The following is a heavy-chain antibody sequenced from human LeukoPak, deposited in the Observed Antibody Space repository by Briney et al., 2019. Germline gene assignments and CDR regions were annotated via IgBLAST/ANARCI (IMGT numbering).Heavy chain of an antibody. Sequence: PSETLSLTCTVSGGSISPYYWSWIRQTPGKGLEWIGYIYYSGSTNYNPSLKSRVTISVDASKNQFSLKLTSMTAADTAVYYCARGPPGGQFDPWGQGTLVTVSS. D-gene: IGHD3-10*01. CDR1: GGSISPYY. V-gene: IGHV4-59*01. CDR3: ARGPPGGQFDP. J-gene: IGHJ5*02. CDR2: IYYSGST.